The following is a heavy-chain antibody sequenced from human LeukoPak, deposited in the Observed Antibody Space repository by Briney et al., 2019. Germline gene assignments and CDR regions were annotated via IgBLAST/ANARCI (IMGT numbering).Heavy chain of an antibody. CDR3: ARGRPQTIYYYGSGSPVL. D-gene: IGHD3-10*01. J-gene: IGHJ4*02. CDR1: GFTFSSRDW. Sequence: GGSLRLSCVASGFTFSSRDWMTWVRQAPGKGLEWVAVISYDGSNKYYADSVKGRFTISRDNSKNTLYLQMNSLRAEDTAVYYCARGRPQTIYYYGSGSPVLWGQGTLVTVSS. CDR2: ISYDGSNK. V-gene: IGHV3-30*03.